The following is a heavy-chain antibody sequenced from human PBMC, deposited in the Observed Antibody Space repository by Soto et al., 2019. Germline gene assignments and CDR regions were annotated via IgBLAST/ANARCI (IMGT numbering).Heavy chain of an antibody. CDR3: ARDPKIAPGKIYGMDV. CDR2: TYYRSKWYI. D-gene: IGHD6-25*01. Sequence: QVQLQQSGPGLVNPSQTLSLTCAISGDSVSSDTAAWSWIRQSPSRGLEWLGRTYYRSKWYIDYAVYVKSRITINTDTSKNQFSLQLNSVTPEDTAVYYCARDPKIAPGKIYGMDVWGQGTTVTVSS. V-gene: IGHV6-1*01. CDR1: GDSVSSDTAA. J-gene: IGHJ6*02.